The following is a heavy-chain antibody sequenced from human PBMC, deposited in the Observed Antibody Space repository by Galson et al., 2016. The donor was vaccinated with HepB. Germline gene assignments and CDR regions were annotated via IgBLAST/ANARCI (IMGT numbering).Heavy chain of an antibody. Sequence: SLRLSCAASGFTFNSFSMNWVRQAPGKGLEWISHISGSSETIYYADSVKGRFNISRDNAKNSLYLQMNSLRAEDTAVYYCARDPRQDYMDVWGKGTTVTVSS. CDR1: GFTFNSFS. D-gene: IGHD1-1*01. CDR2: ISGSSETI. V-gene: IGHV3-48*01. J-gene: IGHJ6*03. CDR3: ARDPRQDYMDV.